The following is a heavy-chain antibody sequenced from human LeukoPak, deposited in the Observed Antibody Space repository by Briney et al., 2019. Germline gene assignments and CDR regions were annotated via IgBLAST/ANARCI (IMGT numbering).Heavy chain of an antibody. V-gene: IGHV1-46*01. J-gene: IGHJ4*02. Sequence: ASVTVSFTASGGTFSSCAISWVRQAPGQGLEWMGIINPSGGSTSYAQKFQGRVTMTRDTSTSTVYMELSSLRSEDTAVYYCARAPQGVVTLFDYWGQGTLVTVSS. CDR1: GGTFSSCA. CDR2: INPSGGST. D-gene: IGHD4-23*01. CDR3: ARAPQGVVTLFDY.